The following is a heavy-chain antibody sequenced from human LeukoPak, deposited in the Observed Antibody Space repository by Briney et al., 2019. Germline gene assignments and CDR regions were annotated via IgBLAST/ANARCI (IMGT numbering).Heavy chain of an antibody. CDR1: GGSISSGSYY. D-gene: IGHD6-6*01. Sequence: PSQTLSLTCTVSGGSISSGSYYWSWIRQPAGKGLEWIGHIYTSGSTNSNPSLKGRVTISLDTSKNQFSLKLSSVTAADTAVYYCAREGSENTDSIAARPGAFDIWGQGTMVTVSS. J-gene: IGHJ3*02. V-gene: IGHV4-61*09. CDR2: IYTSGST. CDR3: AREGSENTDSIAARPGAFDI.